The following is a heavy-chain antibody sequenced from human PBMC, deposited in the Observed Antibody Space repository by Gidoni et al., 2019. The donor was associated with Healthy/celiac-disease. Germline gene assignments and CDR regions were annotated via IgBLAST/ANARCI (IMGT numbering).Heavy chain of an antibody. CDR3: TTEYCSSTSCYFVG. CDR1: GFTVSNAW. CDR2: IKSKTDGGTT. V-gene: IGHV3-15*01. Sequence: EVQLVESGGGLVKPGGSLRLSCAASGFTVSNAWMSWVRQAPGKGLEWVGRIKSKTDGGTTDYAAPVKGRFTISRDDSKNTLYLQMNSLKTEDTAVYYCTTEYCSSTSCYFVGWGQGTLVTVSS. J-gene: IGHJ4*02. D-gene: IGHD2-2*01.